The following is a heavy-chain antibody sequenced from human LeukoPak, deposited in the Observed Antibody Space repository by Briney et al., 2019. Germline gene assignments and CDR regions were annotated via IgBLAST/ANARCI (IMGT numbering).Heavy chain of an antibody. D-gene: IGHD5-12*01. CDR1: GGSINNDSLY. Sequence: SETLSLTCTVSGGSINNDSLYWGWIRQPPGKGLEWIGNMYYSGSTYYNPSLKSRLTISVDTSKNQFSLKLSSVTAADTAVYYCARTGVATSRYYYYAMDVWGQGTTVTVSS. CDR2: MYYSGST. CDR3: ARTGVATSRYYYYAMDV. J-gene: IGHJ6*02. V-gene: IGHV4-39*01.